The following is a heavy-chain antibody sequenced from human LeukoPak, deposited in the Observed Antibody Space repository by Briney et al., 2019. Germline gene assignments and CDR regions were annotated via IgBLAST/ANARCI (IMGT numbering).Heavy chain of an antibody. CDR3: AKDLAAIVLSGYFDY. CDR2: IKQDGSEK. CDR1: GFTFSSYW. Sequence: PGGSLRLSCAASGFTFSSYWMNWVRQAPGKGLEWVANIKQDGSEKYYADSVKGRFTISRDNSKNTLYLQMNSLRAEDTAVYYCAKDLAAIVLSGYFDYWGQGTLVTVSS. V-gene: IGHV3-7*03. D-gene: IGHD2-15*01. J-gene: IGHJ4*02.